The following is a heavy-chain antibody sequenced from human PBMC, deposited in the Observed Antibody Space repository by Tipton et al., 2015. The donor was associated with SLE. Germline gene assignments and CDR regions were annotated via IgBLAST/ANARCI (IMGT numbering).Heavy chain of an antibody. J-gene: IGHJ6*03. CDR1: GFTFSTYT. Sequence: SLRLSCAASGFTFSTYTMTWVRQAPGKGLEWVSFISATNGHIYYADSVKGRFTISRDNAKNSLYLQMNSLRAEDTAVYYCAKGAHYVWGSYPSYYYYMDVWGKGTTVTVSS. CDR2: ISATNGHI. CDR3: AKGAHYVWGSYPSYYYYMDV. D-gene: IGHD3-16*02. V-gene: IGHV3-21*04.